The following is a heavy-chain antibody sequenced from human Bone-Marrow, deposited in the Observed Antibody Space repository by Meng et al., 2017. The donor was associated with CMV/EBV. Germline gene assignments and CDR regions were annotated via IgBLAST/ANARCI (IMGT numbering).Heavy chain of an antibody. D-gene: IGHD6-13*01. V-gene: IGHV3-66*02. J-gene: IGHJ4*02. Sequence: GESLKISCAASRFSVNTNYMSWVRQTPGKGLEWVSIIHSGGTTHYADSVRRRFTISRDHTKNTLYLQMTSLRPDDSGVYYCARSLNTADDYWGQGTLVTVSS. CDR3: ARSLNTADDY. CDR1: RFSVNTNY. CDR2: IHSGGTT.